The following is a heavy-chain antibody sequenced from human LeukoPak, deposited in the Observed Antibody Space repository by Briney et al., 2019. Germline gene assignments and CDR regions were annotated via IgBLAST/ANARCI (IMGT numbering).Heavy chain of an antibody. V-gene: IGHV3-15*01. CDR3: TTGPRAAAGFY. J-gene: IGHJ4*02. CDR2: IKSKTDGGTT. CDR1: GFTFSNAW. D-gene: IGHD6-13*01. Sequence: GGSLRLSCSASGFTFSNAWMSWVRQAPGKGLEWVGRIKSKTDGGTTDYAAPVKGRFTISRDDSKNTLYLQMNSLKTEDTAVYYCTTGPRAAAGFYWGQGSLVTVSS.